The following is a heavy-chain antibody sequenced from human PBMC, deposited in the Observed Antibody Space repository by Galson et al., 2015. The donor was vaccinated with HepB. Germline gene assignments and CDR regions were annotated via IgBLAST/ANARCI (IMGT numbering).Heavy chain of an antibody. CDR3: AKDVSGNSGA. V-gene: IGHV3-30*02. CDR2: IQYDESSK. J-gene: IGHJ5*02. Sequence: LRLSCAASGFTFSSYAMSGVRQAPGKGLEWVSFIQYDESSKTYADSVKGRFTISRDNSKNTLFLQMNSLRAEDTALYYCAKDVSGNSGAWGQGTLVTVSS. CDR1: GFTFSSYA. D-gene: IGHD4-23*01.